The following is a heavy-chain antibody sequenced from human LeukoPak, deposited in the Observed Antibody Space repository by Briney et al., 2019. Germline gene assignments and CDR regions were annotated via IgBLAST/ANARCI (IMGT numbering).Heavy chain of an antibody. V-gene: IGHV3-23*01. J-gene: IGHJ4*02. Sequence: GGSLRLSCAASGFTFSNYAMSWVRQAPGKGLEWVSAISGSASSTYHADSVKGRFTISRDNAKNSMYLQMDSLRAEDTAIYYCTTDHVGATVEFDSWGQGTLVTVSS. D-gene: IGHD1-26*01. CDR3: TTDHVGATVEFDS. CDR1: GFTFSNYA. CDR2: ISGSASST.